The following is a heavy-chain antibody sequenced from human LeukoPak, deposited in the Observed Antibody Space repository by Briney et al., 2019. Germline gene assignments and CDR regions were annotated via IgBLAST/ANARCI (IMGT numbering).Heavy chain of an antibody. V-gene: IGHV3-30*18. Sequence: PGGSLRLSCAASGFTFSSYGMHWVRQAPGKGLEWVAVISYDGSNKYYADSVKGRFTISRDNSKNTLYLQMNSLRAEDTAVYYCAKDSWRAVAGTGLSGYWGQGTLVTVSS. CDR1: GFTFSSYG. CDR2: ISYDGSNK. D-gene: IGHD6-19*01. CDR3: AKDSWRAVAGTGLSGY. J-gene: IGHJ4*02.